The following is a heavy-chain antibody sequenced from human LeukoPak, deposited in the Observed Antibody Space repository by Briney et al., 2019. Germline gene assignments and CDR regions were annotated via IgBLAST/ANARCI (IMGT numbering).Heavy chain of an antibody. CDR3: ARRRGRYSGDAFDI. CDR1: GYRFTSYW. D-gene: IGHD1-26*01. V-gene: IGHV5-51*01. CDR2: IYPGDSDT. J-gene: IGHJ3*02. Sequence: GEPLKISCQGSGYRFTSYWIGWVRQMPGKGLEWMGFIYPGDSDTRYSPSFQGQVTISADKSMSTAYLQWSSLKASDTAMYYCARRRGRYSGDAFDIWGQGTMVTVSS.